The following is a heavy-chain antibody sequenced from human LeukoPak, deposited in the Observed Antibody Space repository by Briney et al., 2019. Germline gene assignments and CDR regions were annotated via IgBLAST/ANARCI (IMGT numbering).Heavy chain of an antibody. V-gene: IGHV3-48*03. J-gene: IGHJ5*02. CDR3: TRVKWFDA. CDR2: ISLSGSTI. CDR1: GFTFCSYE. Sequence: PGGSLRLSCAASGFTFCSYEMSWVRQAPGKGLEWVSYISLSGSTIYYADSVKGRFTISRDNAKNSLYLQMNSLRVEDTAVYYCTRVKWFDAWGQGTLVTVSS.